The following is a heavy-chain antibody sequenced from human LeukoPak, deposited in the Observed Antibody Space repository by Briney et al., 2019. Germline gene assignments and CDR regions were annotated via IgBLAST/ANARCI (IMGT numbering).Heavy chain of an antibody. CDR2: INPSGGST. D-gene: IGHD5-24*01. CDR1: GYTFTSYY. Sequence: ASVKVSCKASGYTFTSYYMHWVRQAPGQGLEWMGIINPSGGSTSYAQKLQGRVTMTRDTSTSTVYMELSSLRAEDTAVYYCGRGGKMATIKPYYFDYWGQGTLVTVSS. J-gene: IGHJ4*02. CDR3: GRGGKMATIKPYYFDY. V-gene: IGHV1-46*01.